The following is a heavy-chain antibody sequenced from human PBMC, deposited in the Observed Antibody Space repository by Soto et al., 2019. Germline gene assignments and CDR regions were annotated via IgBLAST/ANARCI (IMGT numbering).Heavy chain of an antibody. CDR3: ARVSLDSSSTYCGMDV. D-gene: IGHD3-16*01. V-gene: IGHV6-1*01. Sequence: QTLSLPCAISGDSVSSNSAAWNWIRQSPSRGLEWLGRTYYRSKWYNDYAVSVKSRITINPDTSKNQFSLQLNSVTPEDTAVYYCARVSLDSSSTYCGMDVWGQGTTVTVSS. J-gene: IGHJ6*02. CDR1: GDSVSSNSAA. CDR2: TYYRSKWYN.